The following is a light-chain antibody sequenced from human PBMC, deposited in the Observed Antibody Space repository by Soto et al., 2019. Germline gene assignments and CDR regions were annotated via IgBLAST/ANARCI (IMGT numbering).Light chain of an antibody. CDR3: QQRSNWWT. CDR1: QSVSSY. V-gene: IGKV3-11*01. Sequence: EIVLTQSPATLSLSPGVRAPLSCRASQSVSSYLAWYQQKPGQAPRLLIYDASNRATGIPARFSGSGSGTDFTLTISSLEPEDFAVYYCQQRSNWWTFGQGTKVDIK. J-gene: IGKJ1*01. CDR2: DAS.